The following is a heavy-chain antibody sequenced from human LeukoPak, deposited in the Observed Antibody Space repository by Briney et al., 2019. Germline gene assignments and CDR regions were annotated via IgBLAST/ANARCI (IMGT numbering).Heavy chain of an antibody. Sequence: GGSLRLSCTASGFTFSTYTVSWVRQAPGKGLEWVSSITSSSSYIYYADSVKGRFTISRDNAKNSLYLQMNSLRAEDTAVYYCARVPLYGSGSIWGQGTLVTVSS. V-gene: IGHV3-21*04. J-gene: IGHJ4*02. D-gene: IGHD3-10*01. CDR2: ITSSSSYI. CDR1: GFTFSTYT. CDR3: ARVPLYGSGSI.